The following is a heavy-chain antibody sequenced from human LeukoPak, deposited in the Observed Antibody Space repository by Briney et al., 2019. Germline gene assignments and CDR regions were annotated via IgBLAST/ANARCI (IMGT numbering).Heavy chain of an antibody. CDR3: AHIKGPTDYYDSSGYYPKPYYYYYYGMDV. CDR2: INHSGTT. Sequence: SETLSLTCAVYGGSFSGYYWSWIRQPPGKGLEWSGEINHSGTTNYNPSLKSRVTISVDTSKNQFSLKLSSVTAADTAVYYCAHIKGPTDYYDSSGYYPKPYYYYYYGMDVWGQGTTVTVSS. J-gene: IGHJ6*02. V-gene: IGHV4-34*01. CDR1: GGSFSGYY. D-gene: IGHD3-22*01.